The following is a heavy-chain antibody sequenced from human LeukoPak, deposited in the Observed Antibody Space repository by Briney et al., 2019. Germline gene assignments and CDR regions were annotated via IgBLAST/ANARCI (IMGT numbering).Heavy chain of an antibody. CDR3: ARELRGGYRLRYFDY. J-gene: IGHJ4*02. V-gene: IGHV4-31*03. D-gene: IGHD3-22*01. Sequence: PSETLSLTCTVSGCSISSGGYYWSWLRQHPGKGLEWIGYIYYSGSTYYNPCLKSRVTISVDTSKNQFSLKLSSVTAADTAVYYCARELRGGYRLRYFDYWGQGTLVRVSS. CDR1: GCSISSGGYY. CDR2: IYYSGST.